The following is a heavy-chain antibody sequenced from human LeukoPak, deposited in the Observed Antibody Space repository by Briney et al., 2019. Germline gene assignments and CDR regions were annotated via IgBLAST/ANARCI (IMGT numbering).Heavy chain of an antibody. CDR1: GFAFSSYA. Sequence: GGSLRLSCSASGFAFSSYAMNWVRQAPGKGLEWISYIRSTSSTIYHADSVKGRFTISRDNAKNSLYLQMNSLRDEDTAVYYCARSYSFDYWGQGTLVTVSS. V-gene: IGHV3-48*02. CDR2: IRSTSSTI. CDR3: ARSYSFDY. J-gene: IGHJ4*02. D-gene: IGHD2-21*01.